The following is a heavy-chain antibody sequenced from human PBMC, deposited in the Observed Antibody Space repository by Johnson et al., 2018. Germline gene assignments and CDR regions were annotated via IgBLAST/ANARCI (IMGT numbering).Heavy chain of an antibody. V-gene: IGHV3-21*01. CDR1: GFTFSSYS. CDR2: ISSSISYI. Sequence: VQLVESGGGLVKXGGSLRLSCAASGFTFSSYSMNWVRQAPGKGLEWVSSISSSISYIYYADSVKGRFTISRDNAKNSLYLQINSLRAEDTAVYYCARIRRQLGNYYYYGMDVWGQGTTVTVSS. D-gene: IGHD6-6*01. CDR3: ARIRRQLGNYYYYGMDV. J-gene: IGHJ6*02.